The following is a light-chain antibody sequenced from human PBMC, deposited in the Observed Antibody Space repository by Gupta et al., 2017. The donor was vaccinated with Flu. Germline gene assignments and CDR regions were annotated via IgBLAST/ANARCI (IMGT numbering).Light chain of an antibody. CDR2: DVT. Sequence: QSALIQPRSVSGSPGPPVTISCTGTSSDVGAYIYVSWYQQYPGKGPKLMIYDVTKRPSGVPDRFSGSKSGNTASLTISGLQAEDEADYFCCTHAGSSSHWVFGGGTTLFVL. J-gene: IGLJ3*02. CDR3: CTHAGSSSHWV. CDR1: SSDVGAYIY. V-gene: IGLV2-11*01.